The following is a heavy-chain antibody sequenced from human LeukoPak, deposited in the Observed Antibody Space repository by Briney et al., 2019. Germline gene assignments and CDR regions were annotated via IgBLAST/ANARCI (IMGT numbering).Heavy chain of an antibody. CDR1: GGSISSYY. CDR3: AREDYYGSGSPSENWFDP. Sequence: PSETLSLTCTVSGGSISSYYWSWIRQPPGKGLEWIGYIYYSGSTNYNPSLKSRVTISVDTSKNQFSLKLSSVTAADTAVYYCAREDYYGSGSPSENWFDPWGQGTLVTASS. D-gene: IGHD3-10*01. CDR2: IYYSGST. V-gene: IGHV4-59*12. J-gene: IGHJ5*02.